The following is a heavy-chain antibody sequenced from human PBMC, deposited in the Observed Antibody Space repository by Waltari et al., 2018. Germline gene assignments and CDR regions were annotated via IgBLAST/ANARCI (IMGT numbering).Heavy chain of an antibody. J-gene: IGHJ4*02. V-gene: IGHV1-24*01. CDR1: GDTLTELA. CDR2: FDPEDGET. Sequence: QVQLVESGAEGKKHGDSVRVSCKVSGDTLTELAMHWGRQAPGKGLEWMGGFDPEDGETIYAQQFQCRLTMTEDTSTDTAYMELSSLRSADSAVYYCASWGGRSGYYHLHYWGQGTLLTVSS. D-gene: IGHD3-22*01. CDR3: ASWGGRSGYYHLHY.